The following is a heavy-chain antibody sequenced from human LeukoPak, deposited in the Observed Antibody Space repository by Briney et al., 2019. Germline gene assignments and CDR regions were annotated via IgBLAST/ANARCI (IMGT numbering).Heavy chain of an antibody. J-gene: IGHJ4*02. CDR2: IWYDGSNK. CDR1: GFTFSSYG. Sequence: GGSLRLSCAPSGFTFSSYGMHWVRQAPGKGLEWVAVIWYDGSNKYYADSVKGRFTISRDNSKNTLYLQMNSLRAEDTALYYCAKDDGGSSYFDYWGQGTLVTVSS. D-gene: IGHD1-26*01. CDR3: AKDDGGSSYFDY. V-gene: IGHV3-33*06.